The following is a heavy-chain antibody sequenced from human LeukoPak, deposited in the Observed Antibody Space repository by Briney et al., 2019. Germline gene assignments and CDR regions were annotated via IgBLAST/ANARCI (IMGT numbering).Heavy chain of an antibody. D-gene: IGHD3-3*01. CDR3: AKPQLTRSGYNY. CDR1: GFTFSSYA. Sequence: QTGGSLRLSCAASGFTFSSYAMSWVRQAPGKGLEWVSAISGSGGSTYYADSVKGRFAISRDNSKNTLYLQMNSLRAEDTAVYYCAKPQLTRSGYNYWGQGTLVTVSS. CDR2: ISGSGGST. V-gene: IGHV3-23*01. J-gene: IGHJ4*02.